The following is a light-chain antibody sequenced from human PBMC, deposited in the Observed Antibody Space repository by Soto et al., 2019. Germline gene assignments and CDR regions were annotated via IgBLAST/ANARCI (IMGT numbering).Light chain of an antibody. Sequence: QAVVTQPPSASGTPGQRVTISCSGSSSNIGSNTVNWYQQLPGTAPKLLIYSNNQRPSGVPDRFSGSKSGTSASLAISGLQSEDEADYYCAAWDDSFVVFGGGTXLTVL. J-gene: IGLJ2*01. V-gene: IGLV1-44*01. CDR1: SSNIGSNT. CDR3: AAWDDSFVV. CDR2: SNN.